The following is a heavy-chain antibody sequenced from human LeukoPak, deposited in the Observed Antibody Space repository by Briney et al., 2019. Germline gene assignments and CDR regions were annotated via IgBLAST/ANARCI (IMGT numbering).Heavy chain of an antibody. CDR1: GGTFSSYA. Sequence: SVKVSCKASGGTFSSYAISWVRQAPGQGLEWMGGIIPIFGTANYAQKFQGRVTITADKSTSTAYMELSSLRSEDTAVYYCARGTMSRDNYYYYMDVWGKGTTVTISS. D-gene: IGHD3-10*02. V-gene: IGHV1-69*06. CDR3: ARGTMSRDNYYYYMDV. J-gene: IGHJ6*03. CDR2: IIPIFGTA.